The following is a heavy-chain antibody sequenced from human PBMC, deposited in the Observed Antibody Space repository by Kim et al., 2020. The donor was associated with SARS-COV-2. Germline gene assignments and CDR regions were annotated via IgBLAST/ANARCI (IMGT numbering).Heavy chain of an antibody. CDR1: GFTFSAYD. D-gene: IGHD2-8*01. CDR3: VRDRMEGAFDI. V-gene: IGHV3-48*02. CDR2: ITKSSTTI. J-gene: IGHJ3*02. Sequence: GGSLRLSCATSGFTFSAYDMNWVRRAPGKGLEWLSFITKSSTTIYYADSVKGRFTISSDNAKNSLYLQLNSLRDEDTALYYCVRDRMEGAFDIWGQRTMV.